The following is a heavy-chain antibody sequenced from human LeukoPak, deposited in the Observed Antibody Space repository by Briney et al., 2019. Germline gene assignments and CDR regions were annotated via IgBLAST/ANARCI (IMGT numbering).Heavy chain of an antibody. V-gene: IGHV1-69*05. CDR3: ARESSYCTNGVCPLDY. CDR1: GGTFSSYA. J-gene: IGHJ4*02. D-gene: IGHD2-8*01. CDR2: IIPIFGTA. Sequence: ASVKVSCKASGGTFSSYAISWVRQAPGQGLEWMGGIIPIFGTANYAQKFQGRVTITTDESTSTAYMELSSLRSEDTAVYYCARESSYCTNGVCPLDYWGQGTLVTVSS.